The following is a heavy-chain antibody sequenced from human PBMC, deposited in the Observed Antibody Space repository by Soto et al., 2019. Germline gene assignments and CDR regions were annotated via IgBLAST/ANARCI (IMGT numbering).Heavy chain of an antibody. Sequence: SVKIATKASGGPFSIYDLRWARRAPGQGLEWMGGIIPIFGTANYAQKFQGRVTITADESTSTAYMELSSLRSEDTAVYYCARYSSYYDSSGYSDGGQGTMVTVSS. J-gene: IGHJ3*01. CDR1: GGPFSIYD. V-gene: IGHV1-69*13. CDR3: ARYSSYYDSSGYSD. CDR2: IIPIFGTA. D-gene: IGHD3-22*01.